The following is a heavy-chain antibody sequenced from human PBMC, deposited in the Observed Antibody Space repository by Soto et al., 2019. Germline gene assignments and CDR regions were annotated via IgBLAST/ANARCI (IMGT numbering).Heavy chain of an antibody. CDR3: ARDELYNWLDP. CDR1: GFTFSMYW. J-gene: IGHJ5*02. D-gene: IGHD1-26*01. CDR2: INNDGSST. Sequence: GSLRLSCAASGFTFSMYWMHWVRQAPGKGLVWVSRINNDGSSTIDADSVKGRFTISRDNSKNTLYLQMNSLRAEDTAVYFCARDELYNWLDPWGQGSLVTVSS. V-gene: IGHV3-74*01.